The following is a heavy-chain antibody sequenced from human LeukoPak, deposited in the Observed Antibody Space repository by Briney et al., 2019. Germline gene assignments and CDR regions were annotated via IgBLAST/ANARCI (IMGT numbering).Heavy chain of an antibody. CDR1: GGTFSSYA. D-gene: IGHD5-12*01. Sequence: SVKVSCKASGGTFSSYAISWARQAPGQGLEWMGGIIPIFGTANYAQKFQGRVTITADESTSTAYMELSSLRSEDTAVYYCARGRDIVATISPYYYYYMDVWGKGTTVTVSS. V-gene: IGHV1-69*13. J-gene: IGHJ6*03. CDR2: IIPIFGTA. CDR3: ARGRDIVATISPYYYYYMDV.